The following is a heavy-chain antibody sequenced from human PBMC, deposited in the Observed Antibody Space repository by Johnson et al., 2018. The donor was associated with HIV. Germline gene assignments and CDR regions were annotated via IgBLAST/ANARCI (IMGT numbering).Heavy chain of an antibody. CDR2: ISYDGSNK. CDR1: GFTFRNYA. V-gene: IGHV3-30*04. CDR3: AIGRGEFPRHAFDI. D-gene: IGHD3-10*01. J-gene: IGHJ3*02. Sequence: VQLVESGGGVVQPGTSLRLSCAASGFTFRNYAMHWVRQAPGKGLEWVAVISYDGSNKYYADSVKGRFTISRDNSKNTLSLQMNSPRVDDTAVYYCAIGRGEFPRHAFDIWGQGTMVTVSS.